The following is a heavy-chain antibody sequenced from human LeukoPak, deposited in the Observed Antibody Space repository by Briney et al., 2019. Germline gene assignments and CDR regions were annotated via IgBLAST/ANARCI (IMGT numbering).Heavy chain of an antibody. CDR2: IYYSGST. CDR1: GGSISSSSYY. V-gene: IGHV4-39*01. J-gene: IGHJ5*02. CDR3: TRRPSTYYDFWSGYYLDNWFDP. Sequence: SETLSLTCTVSGGSISSSSYYWGWIRQPPGKGLEWIGSIYYSGSTYYSPSLKSRVTISVDTSKNQFSLKLSSVTAADTAVYYCTRRPSTYYDFWSGYYLDNWFDPWGQGTLVTVSS. D-gene: IGHD3-3*01.